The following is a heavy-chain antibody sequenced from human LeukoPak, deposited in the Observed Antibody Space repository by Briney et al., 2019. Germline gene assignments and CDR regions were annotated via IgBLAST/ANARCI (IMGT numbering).Heavy chain of an antibody. CDR2: IYSGGNT. D-gene: IGHD3-22*01. Sequence: GGSLRLSCAASGFTVSSNYMSWVRQAPGKGLEWVSVIYSGGNTYYPDSVKGRFTISRDNSENTLHLQMNSLRAEDTAVYYCARLYDSSGYGAFDIWGQGTMVTVSS. CDR3: ARLYDSSGYGAFDI. CDR1: GFTVSSNY. V-gene: IGHV3-66*01. J-gene: IGHJ3*02.